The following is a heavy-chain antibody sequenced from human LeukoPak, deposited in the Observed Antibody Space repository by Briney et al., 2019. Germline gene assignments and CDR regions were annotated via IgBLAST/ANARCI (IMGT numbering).Heavy chain of an antibody. Sequence: GGSVRLSCAASGFTFSSYGMHWVRQAPGKGLEWVAVISYDGSNKYYADSVKGRFTISRDNSKNTLYLQMNSLRAEDTAVYYCAKVLRFLAWLYPFDYWGQGTLVTVSS. V-gene: IGHV3-30*18. CDR1: GFTFSSYG. J-gene: IGHJ4*02. D-gene: IGHD3-3*01. CDR2: ISYDGSNK. CDR3: AKVLRFLAWLYPFDY.